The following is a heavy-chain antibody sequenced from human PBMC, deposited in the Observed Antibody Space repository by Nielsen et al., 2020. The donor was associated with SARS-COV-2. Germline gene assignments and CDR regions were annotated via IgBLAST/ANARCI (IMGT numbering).Heavy chain of an antibody. J-gene: IGHJ6*02. V-gene: IGHV4-4*02. Sequence: SETLSLTCTVSGGSISSKNWWSWVRQSPGKGLEWIGEIYYTGTTSYNPSLKSRVSISVDQSKNQFSLNLSSVTAADTAVYYCARSGGNYFPYYYYGMNVWGPGTTVTVSS. D-gene: IGHD1-26*01. CDR3: ARSGGNYFPYYYYGMNV. CDR1: GGSISSKNW. CDR2: IYYTGTT.